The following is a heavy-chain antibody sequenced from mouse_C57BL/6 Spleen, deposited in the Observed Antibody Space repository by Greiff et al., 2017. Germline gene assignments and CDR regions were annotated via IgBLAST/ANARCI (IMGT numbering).Heavy chain of an antibody. Sequence: QVQLQQPGAELVKPGASVKMSCKASGYTFTSYWITWVKQRPGQGLAWIGDIYPGSGSTNYNEKFKSKATLTVDTSSSTAYMQLSSLTSEDSAVYYCARPHYYGNYGFAYWGQGTLVTVSA. CDR2: IYPGSGST. D-gene: IGHD2-1*01. J-gene: IGHJ3*01. CDR1: GYTFTSYW. CDR3: ARPHYYGNYGFAY. V-gene: IGHV1-55*01.